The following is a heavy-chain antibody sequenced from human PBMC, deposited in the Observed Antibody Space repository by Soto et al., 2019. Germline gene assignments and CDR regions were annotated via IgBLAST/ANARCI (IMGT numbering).Heavy chain of an antibody. CDR3: AKVGNGGVVVPAPYYYYGMDV. J-gene: IGHJ6*02. D-gene: IGHD2-2*01. V-gene: IGHV1-2*02. Sequence: GASVKVSCKASGYTFTGYYMHWVRQAPGQGLEWMGWINPNSGGTNYAQKFQGRFTISRDNSKNTLYLQMNSLRDEDTAVYYCAKVGNGGVVVPAPYYYYGMDVWGQGTTVTVSS. CDR2: INPNSGGT. CDR1: GYTFTGYY.